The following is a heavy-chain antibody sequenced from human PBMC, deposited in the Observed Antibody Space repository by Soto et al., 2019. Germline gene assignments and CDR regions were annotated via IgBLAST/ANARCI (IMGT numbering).Heavy chain of an antibody. J-gene: IGHJ4*02. D-gene: IGHD3-22*01. Sequence: ASVKVSCKASGYSFTGYAMHWVRRAPGQGLEWMGWINGNNGNTKYSQQFQGRVTFTRDTSASIGYMELRGLRSEDTAVYYWARDNQFLERLLHSYYELWGQGTLVTVSS. V-gene: IGHV1-3*01. CDR2: INGNNGNT. CDR3: ARDNQFLERLLHSYYEL. CDR1: GYSFTGYA.